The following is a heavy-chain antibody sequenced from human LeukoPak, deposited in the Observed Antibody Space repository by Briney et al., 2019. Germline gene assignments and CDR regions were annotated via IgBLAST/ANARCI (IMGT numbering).Heavy chain of an antibody. D-gene: IGHD3-22*01. CDR1: GFTFDDYG. J-gene: IGHJ3*02. Sequence: GGSLRLSCAASGFTFDDYGMSWVRQAPGKGLEWVSSISSSSSYIYYADSVKGRFTISRDNAKNSLYLQMNSLRAEDTAVYYCARAGPLSYYDSSGYSDAFDIWGQGTMVTVSS. CDR3: ARAGPLSYYDSSGYSDAFDI. CDR2: ISSSSSYI. V-gene: IGHV3-21*01.